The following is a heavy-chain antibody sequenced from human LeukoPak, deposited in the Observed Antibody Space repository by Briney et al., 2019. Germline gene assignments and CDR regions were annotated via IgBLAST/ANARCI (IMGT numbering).Heavy chain of an antibody. D-gene: IGHD3-3*01. CDR2: IYTSGST. CDR3: ARDPGTDFWSGYYILRPTSNWFDP. V-gene: IGHV4-4*08. Sequence: PSETLSLTCTVSGGSISSYYWSWIRQPPGKGLEWIVYIYTSGSTNYNPSLKSRVTISVDTSKNKFSLKLSSVTAADTAVYYCARDPGTDFWSGYYILRPTSNWFDPWGQGTLVTVSS. J-gene: IGHJ5*02. CDR1: GGSISSYY.